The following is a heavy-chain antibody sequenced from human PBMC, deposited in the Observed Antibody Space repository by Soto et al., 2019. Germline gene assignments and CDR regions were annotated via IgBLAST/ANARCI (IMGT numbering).Heavy chain of an antibody. J-gene: IGHJ4*02. D-gene: IGHD1-26*01. CDR1: GYTFTSYG. V-gene: IGHV1-18*04. CDR2: ISAYNGNT. CDR3: ARALDRIVGATQGVFDY. Sequence: ASVKVSCKASGYTFTSYGISWVRQAPGQGLEWMGWISAYNGNTNHAQKLQGRVTMTTDTSTSTAYMELRSLRSDDTAVYYCARALDRIVGATQGVFDYWGQGTLVTVSS.